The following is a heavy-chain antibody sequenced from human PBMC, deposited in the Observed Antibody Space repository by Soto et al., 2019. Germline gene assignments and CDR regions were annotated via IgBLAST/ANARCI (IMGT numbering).Heavy chain of an antibody. CDR2: IYHSGST. D-gene: IGHD2-15*01. CDR3: ARARGARYFDY. J-gene: IGHJ4*02. V-gene: IGHV4-30-2*01. CDR1: GGSISSGGYS. Sequence: PSETLSLTCAVSGGSISSGGYSWSWIRQPPGKGLEWIGYIYHSGSTYYNPSLKSRVTISLDTSKNQFSLKLSSVTAADTAVYYCARARGARYFDYWGQGTLVTVSS.